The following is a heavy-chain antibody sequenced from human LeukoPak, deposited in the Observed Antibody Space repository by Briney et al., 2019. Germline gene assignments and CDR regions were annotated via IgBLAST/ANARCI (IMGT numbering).Heavy chain of an antibody. CDR2: INHSGST. V-gene: IGHV4-34*01. Sequence: TSETLSLTCAVYGGSFSGYYWSWIRQPPGKGLEWIGEINHSGSTNYNPSLKSRVTISVDTSKNQFSLKLSSVTAADTAVYYCARAITMVQGVIIYYFDYWGQGTLVTVSS. J-gene: IGHJ4*02. D-gene: IGHD3-10*01. CDR3: ARAITMVQGVIIYYFDY. CDR1: GGSFSGYY.